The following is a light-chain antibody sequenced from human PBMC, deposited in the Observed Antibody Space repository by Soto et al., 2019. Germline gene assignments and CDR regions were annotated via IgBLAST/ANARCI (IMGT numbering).Light chain of an antibody. CDR2: DVT. Sequence: QSALTQPASVSGSPGQSITISCTGTSSDVGGYDFVSWYQQSPGRAPKLMIYDVTNRPSGVSDLFYGSKSGNTASLTISGLQAEDEADYYCNSYSSSATYVFGTGTKVTVL. CDR3: NSYSSSATYV. CDR1: SSDVGGYDF. J-gene: IGLJ1*01. V-gene: IGLV2-14*03.